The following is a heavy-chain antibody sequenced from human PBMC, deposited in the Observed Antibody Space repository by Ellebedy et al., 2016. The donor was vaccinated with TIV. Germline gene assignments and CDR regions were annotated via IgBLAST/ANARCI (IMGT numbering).Heavy chain of an antibody. CDR3: ARRVLGGSSWYLDGWGSPRSKENNWFDP. CDR1: GGSISSSSYY. V-gene: IGHV4-39*01. D-gene: IGHD6-13*01. J-gene: IGHJ5*02. CDR2: IYYSGST. Sequence: SETLSLXXTVSGGSISSSSYYWGWIRQPPGKGLEWIGSIYYSGSTYYNPSLKSRVTISVDTSKNQFSLKLSSVTAADTAVYYCARRVLGGSSWYLDGWGSPRSKENNWFDPWGQGTLVTVSS.